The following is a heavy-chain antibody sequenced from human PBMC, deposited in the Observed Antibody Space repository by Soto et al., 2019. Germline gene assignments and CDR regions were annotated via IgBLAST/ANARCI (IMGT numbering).Heavy chain of an antibody. CDR1: GFTFGSYA. Sequence: EVQLLESGGGLVQPGGSLRLSCAASGFTFGSYALSWVRKAPGKGLGWAPAISGSGGSKYYADSVKARFTISRDNSKNTLYLQMNSLRAEDTAVYYCARETLGYCSSTSCYAYYYYYMDVWGKGTTVTVSS. CDR2: ISGSGGSK. CDR3: ARETLGYCSSTSCYAYYYYYMDV. J-gene: IGHJ6*03. D-gene: IGHD2-2*01. V-gene: IGHV3-23*01.